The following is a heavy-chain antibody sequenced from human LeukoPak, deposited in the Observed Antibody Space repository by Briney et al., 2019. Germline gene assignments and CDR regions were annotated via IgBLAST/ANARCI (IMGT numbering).Heavy chain of an antibody. J-gene: IGHJ4*02. D-gene: IGHD4-17*01. V-gene: IGHV3-23*01. Sequence: GGSLRLSCEASGFTFSDYSLNWVRQAPGKGLEWVSVIWGSGAKIYYADSVKGRFAISRDNSKNTLFLQLSSLRADDTAVYHCAKERDGDYVRYTHYWGQGTLVTVSS. CDR2: IWGSGAKI. CDR1: GFTFSDYS. CDR3: AKERDGDYVRYTHY.